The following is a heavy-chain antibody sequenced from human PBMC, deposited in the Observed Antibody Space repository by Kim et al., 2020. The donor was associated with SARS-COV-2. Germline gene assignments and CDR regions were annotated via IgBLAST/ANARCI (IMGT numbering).Heavy chain of an antibody. CDR2: INPNSGGT. J-gene: IGHJ5*02. CDR3: ARESRLIDIVLMVYAPDNWFDP. CDR1: GYTFTGYY. V-gene: IGHV1-2*06. Sequence: ASVKVSCKASGYTFTGYYMHWVRQAPGQGLEWMGRINPNSGGTNYAQKFQGRVTMTRDTSISTAYMELSRLRSDDTAVYYCARESRLIDIVLMVYAPDNWFDPWGRGTVVTVST. D-gene: IGHD2-8*01.